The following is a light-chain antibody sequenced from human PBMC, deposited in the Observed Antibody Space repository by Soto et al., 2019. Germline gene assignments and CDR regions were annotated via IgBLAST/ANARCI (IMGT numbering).Light chain of an antibody. Sequence: EIVLTQSPATLSLSPGERGSLSCRASQSVNSYLAWYQQKPGQAPRLLIYDASTRATGVPARFSGSGSGTDFTLTISSLEPEDFAVDYCPQGNNWRGTFGQGTQVE. CDR3: PQGNNWRGT. J-gene: IGKJ1*01. V-gene: IGKV3-11*01. CDR1: QSVNSY. CDR2: DAS.